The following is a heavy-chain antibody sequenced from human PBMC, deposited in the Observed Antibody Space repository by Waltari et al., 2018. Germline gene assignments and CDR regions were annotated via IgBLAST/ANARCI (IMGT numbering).Heavy chain of an antibody. J-gene: IGHJ4*02. CDR1: GGSIDSGSSY. CDR3: ARDSSGWYFFDD. Sequence: QVQLQESGPGLVKPSQTLSLVCSVSGGSIDSGSSYWTWVRQPAGQGWGWFGRVHHDGSSYYNPSFKNRVTISLDKSQNQFSLDLTSVTAADTAVYFCARDSSGWYFFDDWGQGKLVTVSS. V-gene: IGHV4-61*02. D-gene: IGHD6-13*01. CDR2: VHHDGSS.